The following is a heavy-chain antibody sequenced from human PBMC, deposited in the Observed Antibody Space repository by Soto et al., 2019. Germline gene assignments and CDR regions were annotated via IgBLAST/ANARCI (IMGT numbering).Heavy chain of an antibody. Sequence: GGSLRLSCAASGFTFSNAWMNWVREAPGKGLEWVGRIKSKTDGGTTDYAAPVKGRFTISRDGSKNTLYLQMNSLKTEDTAVYYCTTGDAYYGMDVWGQGTTVTVSS. V-gene: IGHV3-15*07. CDR3: TTGDAYYGMDV. CDR1: GFTFSNAW. J-gene: IGHJ6*02. CDR2: IKSKTDGGTT.